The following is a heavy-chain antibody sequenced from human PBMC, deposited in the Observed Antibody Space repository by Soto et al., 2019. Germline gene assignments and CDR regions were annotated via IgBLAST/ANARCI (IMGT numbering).Heavy chain of an antibody. J-gene: IGHJ5*02. Sequence: SETLSLTCAVYGGSFSCYYWSWIRQPPGKGLEWIGEINHSGSTNYNPSLKSRVTISVDTSKNQFSLKLSSVTAADTAVYYCATEVVAATRAAVRFDPWGQGTLVTVSS. D-gene: IGHD2-15*01. CDR1: GGSFSCYY. CDR3: ATEVVAATRAAVRFDP. CDR2: INHSGST. V-gene: IGHV4-34*01.